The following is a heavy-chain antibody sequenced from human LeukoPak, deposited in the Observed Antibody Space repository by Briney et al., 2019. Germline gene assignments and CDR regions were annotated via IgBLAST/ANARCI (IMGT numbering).Heavy chain of an antibody. CDR2: IYYSGST. J-gene: IGHJ4*02. CDR1: GGSISSGDYY. Sequence: SETLSLTCTVSGGSISSGDYYWSWIRQPPGKGLEWIGYIYYSGSTYYNPSLKSRVTISVDTSKNQFSLKLSSVTAADTAVYYCARHCTNGVCSNDYWGQGTLVTVSS. CDR3: ARHCTNGVCSNDY. V-gene: IGHV4-30-4*08. D-gene: IGHD2-8*01.